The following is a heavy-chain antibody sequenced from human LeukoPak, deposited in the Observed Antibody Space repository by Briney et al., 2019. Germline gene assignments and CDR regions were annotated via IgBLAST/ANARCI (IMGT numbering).Heavy chain of an antibody. CDR1: GFTFSSYS. CDR3: ASPENDYGDQPIDY. V-gene: IGHV3-21*01. Sequence: GGSLRLSCAASGFTFSSYSMNWVRQAPGKGLEWVSSISSSSSYIYCADSVKGRFTISRDNAKNSLYLQMNSLRAEDTAVYYCASPENDYGDQPIDYWGQGTLVTVSS. D-gene: IGHD4-17*01. CDR2: ISSSSSYI. J-gene: IGHJ4*02.